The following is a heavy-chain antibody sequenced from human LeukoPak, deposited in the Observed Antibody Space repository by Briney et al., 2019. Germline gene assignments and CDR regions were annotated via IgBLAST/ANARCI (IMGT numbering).Heavy chain of an antibody. J-gene: IGHJ5*02. CDR2: IIPILGIA. V-gene: IGHV1-69*04. Sequence: AASVKVSCKASGGTFSSCAISWVRQAPGQGLEWMGRIIPILGIANYAQKFQGRVTITADKSTSTAYMELSSLRSEDTAVYYCARGYCSSTSCFWFDPWGQGTLVTVSS. D-gene: IGHD2-2*01. CDR1: GGTFSSCA. CDR3: ARGYCSSTSCFWFDP.